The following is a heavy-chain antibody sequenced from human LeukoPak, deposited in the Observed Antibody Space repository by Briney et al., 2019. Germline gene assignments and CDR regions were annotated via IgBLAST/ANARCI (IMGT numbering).Heavy chain of an antibody. CDR2: IFYSGST. D-gene: IGHD6-19*01. V-gene: IGHV4-59*08. CDR3: ARHFRPDSSGWYGLDY. CDR1: GGSINNNY. Sequence: SETLSLTCTVSGGSINNNYWSWIRQPPGKGLEWIGYIFYSGSTNYNPSLKSRVTMSVDTSKNQFSLKLSSVTAADTAVYYCARHFRPDSSGWYGLDYWGQGTLVTVSS. J-gene: IGHJ4*02.